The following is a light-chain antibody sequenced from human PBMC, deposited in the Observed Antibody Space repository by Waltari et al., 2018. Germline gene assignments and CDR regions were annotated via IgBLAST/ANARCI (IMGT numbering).Light chain of an antibody. V-gene: IGLV1-44*01. Sequence: QSVLTQPPSASGTPGQRVPVPCSGSSYTLRPNNENWYPQLPGTSPKPLIHINNQRPSGVPDRFSVSKSGTSASLAISGLRSEDEADYYCAAWDDSLKGWVFGGGTKLTVL. J-gene: IGLJ3*02. CDR1: SYTLRPNN. CDR2: INN. CDR3: AAWDDSLKGWV.